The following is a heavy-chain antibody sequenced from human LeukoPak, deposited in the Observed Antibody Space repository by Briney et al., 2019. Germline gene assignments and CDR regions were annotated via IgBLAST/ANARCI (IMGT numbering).Heavy chain of an antibody. CDR3: ARGGNYHYRPFDI. D-gene: IGHD5-24*01. Sequence: SETLSLTCTVSGGSISNSYWNWIRQPPGKGLEWIGYISYNGSTDYNPSLKSRVTISVGTSKIQFSLNLSSVTAADTAVYYCARGGNYHYRPFDIWGRGTMVTVSS. CDR2: ISYNGST. CDR1: GGSISNSY. J-gene: IGHJ3*02. V-gene: IGHV4-59*01.